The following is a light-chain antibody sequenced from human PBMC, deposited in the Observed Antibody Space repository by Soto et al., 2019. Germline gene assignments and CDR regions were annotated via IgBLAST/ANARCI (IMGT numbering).Light chain of an antibody. Sequence: EIVLTQSPGTLSLSPGERATLSYRASQSVSSSYLAWYQQKPGQAPRLLIYGASSRATGIPDRFSGSGSGTDFTLTISRLEPEDFAVYYCQQYGSSPSCTFGQGTKVDIK. V-gene: IGKV3-20*01. CDR3: QQYGSSPSCT. CDR1: QSVSSSY. CDR2: GAS. J-gene: IGKJ1*01.